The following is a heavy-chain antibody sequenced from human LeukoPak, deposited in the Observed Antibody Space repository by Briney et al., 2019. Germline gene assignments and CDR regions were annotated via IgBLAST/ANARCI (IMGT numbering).Heavy chain of an antibody. D-gene: IGHD4-17*01. CDR2: FDPEDGET. V-gene: IGHV1-24*01. CDR1: VYTLTELS. CDR3: ATAVFFAGGVRVTTYYFDY. J-gene: IGHJ4*02. Sequence: ASVKVSCKVSVYTLTELSMHWGRQAPGKGLEWMGGFDPEDGETIYAQKFQGRVTMTEDTSTDTAYMELSSLRSEDTAVYYCATAVFFAGGVRVTTYYFDYWGQGTLVTVSS.